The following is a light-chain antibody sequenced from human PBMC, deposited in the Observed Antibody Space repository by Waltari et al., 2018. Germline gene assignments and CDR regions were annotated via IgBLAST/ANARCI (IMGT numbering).Light chain of an antibody. Sequence: YVLTQPPSVAVAPGQTARITCGGSQLGSKSVHWNQQPPGRAPILVVHDDPDRPPGISERFSGSNAGNTATLIISGVEAGDEADYYCQVWDSRTDHVIFGGGTKLTVL. CDR2: DDP. CDR3: QVWDSRTDHVI. V-gene: IGLV3-21*02. J-gene: IGLJ2*01. CDR1: QLGSKS.